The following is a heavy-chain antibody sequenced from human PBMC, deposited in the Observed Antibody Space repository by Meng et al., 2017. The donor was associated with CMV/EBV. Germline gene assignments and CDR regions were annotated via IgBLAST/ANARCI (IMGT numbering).Heavy chain of an antibody. V-gene: IGHV3-15*01. CDR2: IKSKTDGGTT. D-gene: IGHD3-3*02. CDR1: GFTFSNAW. J-gene: IGHJ4*02. CDR3: TTDQPFWSGYTYYFDY. Sequence: GESLKISCAASGFTFSNAWMSWVRQAPGKGLEWVGRIKSKTDGGTTDYAAPVKGRFTISRDDSKNTLYLQMNSLKTEDTAVYYCTTDQPFWSGYTYYFDYWGQGTLVTVSS.